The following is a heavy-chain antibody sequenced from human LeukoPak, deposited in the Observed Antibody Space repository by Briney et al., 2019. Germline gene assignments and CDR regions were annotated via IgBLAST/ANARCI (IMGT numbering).Heavy chain of an antibody. CDR2: INHSGST. Sequence: SETLSLTCAVYGGSFSGYYWSWIRQPPGKGLEWIGEINHSGSTNYNPSLKSRVTISVDTSKNQFSLKLSSVTAADTAVYYCARDRLMVRGVTFDYWGQGTLVTVSS. J-gene: IGHJ4*02. CDR1: GGSFSGYY. CDR3: ARDRLMVRGVTFDY. V-gene: IGHV4-34*01. D-gene: IGHD3-10*01.